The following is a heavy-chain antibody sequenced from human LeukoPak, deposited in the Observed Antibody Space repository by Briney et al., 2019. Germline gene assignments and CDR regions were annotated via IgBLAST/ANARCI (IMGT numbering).Heavy chain of an antibody. CDR1: GXTFDDYA. CDR3: VKDTMVETVVVGAFHI. D-gene: IGHD5-18*01. Sequence: PGGSPRLPWAGSGXTFDDYALHWVRQAPGKGLEWVSHLSWGGGSTHYVDSVKGRFTISRHKSKNSLYPQMKSLRTDDHPLYYLVKDTMVETVVVGAFHIWGQGTMVTVAS. CDR2: LSWGGGST. V-gene: IGHV3-43*01. J-gene: IGHJ3*02.